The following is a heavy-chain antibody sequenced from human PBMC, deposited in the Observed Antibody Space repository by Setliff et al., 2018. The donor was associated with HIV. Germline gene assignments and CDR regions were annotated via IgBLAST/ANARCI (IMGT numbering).Heavy chain of an antibody. CDR3: ASGYSSSWYSPYFDY. J-gene: IGHJ4*02. V-gene: IGHV4-34*01. Sequence: SETLSLTCAVSGGSFSVYYWSWIRQPPGKGLEWIGEINHSGSTNYNPSLKSRVTISVDTSKNQFSLKLSSVTAADTAVYYCASGYSSSWYSPYFDYWGQGTLVTVSS. D-gene: IGHD6-13*01. CDR1: GGSFSVYY. CDR2: INHSGST.